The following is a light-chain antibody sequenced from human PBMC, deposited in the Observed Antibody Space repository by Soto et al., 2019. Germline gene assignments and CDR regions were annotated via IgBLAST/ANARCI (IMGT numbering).Light chain of an antibody. J-gene: IGKJ1*01. CDR3: QHYGSSRT. Sequence: EFVSPQSPGTLSFSPGDGATLSCRASQTLSSYLAWYQQKPGQAPRLLIYGAASRATGIPERFSGSGSGTDFTLTISRLEPDDFAVYYCQHYGSSRTFGQGTKV. V-gene: IGKV3-20*01. CDR1: QTLSSY. CDR2: GAA.